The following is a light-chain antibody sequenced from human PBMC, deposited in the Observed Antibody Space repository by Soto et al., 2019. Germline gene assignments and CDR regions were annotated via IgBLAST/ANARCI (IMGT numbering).Light chain of an antibody. CDR3: SSFTTSSTVV. V-gene: IGLV2-14*01. J-gene: IGLJ2*01. CDR1: SSDVGGYNY. CDR2: EVS. Sequence: QSALTQPASASGSPGQSITISCTGTSSDVGGYNYVSWYQQHPGKAPKLMIYEVSNRPSGVSNRFSGSKSGNTASLTISGLQPEDEADYYCSSFTTSSTVVFGGGTKLTVL.